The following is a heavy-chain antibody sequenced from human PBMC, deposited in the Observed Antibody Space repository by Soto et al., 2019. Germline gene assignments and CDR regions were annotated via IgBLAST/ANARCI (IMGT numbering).Heavy chain of an antibody. CDR3: AKENWANHDS. D-gene: IGHD7-27*01. Sequence: GGAPRPPPGASAFLLRAWVMSLFRQAPGKGLEWISYISKDSGRATRYADSVKGRFTTSRDNAKNSLFLQMSNLTVEDTAVYYCAKENWANHDSWGQGTLVTVSS. CDR2: ISKDSGRAT. CDR1: AFLLRAWV. V-gene: IGHV3-11*01. J-gene: IGHJ4*02.